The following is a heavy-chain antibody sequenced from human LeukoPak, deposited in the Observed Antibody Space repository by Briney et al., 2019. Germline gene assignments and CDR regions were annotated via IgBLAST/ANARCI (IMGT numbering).Heavy chain of an antibody. CDR3: ARVPIAVAGTFDY. Sequence: SQTLSLTCTVSGGSISSGDYYWSWIRQPPGKGLEWIGYIYYSGSTYYNPSLKSRVTISVDTSKNQFSLKLSSVTAADTAVYYCARVPIAVAGTFDYWGQGTLVTVSS. CDR2: IYYSGST. D-gene: IGHD6-19*01. J-gene: IGHJ4*02. V-gene: IGHV4-30-4*08. CDR1: GGSISSGDYY.